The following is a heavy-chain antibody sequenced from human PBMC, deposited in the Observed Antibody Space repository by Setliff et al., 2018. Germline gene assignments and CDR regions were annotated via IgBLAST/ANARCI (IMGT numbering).Heavy chain of an antibody. CDR1: GGSLTQRY. J-gene: IGHJ5*02. CDR2: VYYNGNT. CDR3: ARERQGGFLEWSPLDP. D-gene: IGHD3-3*01. V-gene: IGHV4-59*11. Sequence: LSLTCTLSGGSLTQRYWSWVRQPPGKGLEWVGYVYYNGNTNYSPSLKSRVTISADTSKNQVSLKLTSATAADTAVYYCARERQGGFLEWSPLDPWGQGILVTVSS.